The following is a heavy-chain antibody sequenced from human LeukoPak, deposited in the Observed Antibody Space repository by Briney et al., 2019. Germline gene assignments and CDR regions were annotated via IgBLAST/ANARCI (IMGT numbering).Heavy chain of an antibody. D-gene: IGHD3-10*01. CDR2: INPNSGGT. V-gene: IGHV1-2*02. J-gene: IGHJ5*02. CDR3: ARDDGSGIDWFDP. Sequence: ASVKVSCKASGYTFTGYYMHWVRQAPGQGLEWMGWINPNSGGTNYAQKFQGRVTMTRDTPISTAYMELSRLRSDDTAVYYCARDDGSGIDWFDPWGQGTLVTVSS. CDR1: GYTFTGYY.